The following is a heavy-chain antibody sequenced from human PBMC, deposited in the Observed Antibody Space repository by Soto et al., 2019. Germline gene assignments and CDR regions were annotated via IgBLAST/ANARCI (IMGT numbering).Heavy chain of an antibody. Sequence: QVQLQESGPGLVKPSQTLSLTCTVSGGSISSGGYYWSWIRQHPGKGLAWIGYIYYSGSTYYNPSLTSRMTISGDTSKNQFSLKLSSVTAADTAVYYCARGRSSTSPYPIGYWGQGTLVTVSS. D-gene: IGHD2-2*01. J-gene: IGHJ4*02. CDR3: ARGRSSTSPYPIGY. V-gene: IGHV4-31*03. CDR1: GGSISSGGYY. CDR2: IYYSGST.